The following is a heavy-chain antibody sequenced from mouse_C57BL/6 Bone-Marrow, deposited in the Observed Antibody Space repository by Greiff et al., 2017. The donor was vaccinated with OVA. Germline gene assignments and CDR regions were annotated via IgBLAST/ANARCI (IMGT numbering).Heavy chain of an antibody. CDR1: GYTFTSYW. J-gene: IGHJ4*01. V-gene: IGHV1-59*01. Sequence: QVQLQQPGAELVRPGTSVKLSCKASGYTFTSYWMHWVKQRPGQGLEWIGVIDPSDSYTNYNQKFKGKATLTVDTSSSTAYMQLSSLTSEDSAVYYCARGGGRDYGSSYLYAMDYWGQGTSVTVSS. CDR2: IDPSDSYT. CDR3: ARGGGRDYGSSYLYAMDY. D-gene: IGHD1-1*01.